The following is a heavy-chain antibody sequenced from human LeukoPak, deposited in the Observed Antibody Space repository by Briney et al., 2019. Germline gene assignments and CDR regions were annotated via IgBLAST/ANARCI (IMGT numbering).Heavy chain of an antibody. CDR3: ARGRYVTTRGGAAAGFLDY. V-gene: IGHV4-4*07. CDR1: GGSISSYY. CDR2: IYTSGST. Sequence: SETLSLTCIVSGGSISSYYWSWIRQPAGKGLEWIGRIYTSGSTNYNPSLKSRVTMSVDTSKNQFSLKLSSVTAADTAVYYCARGRYVTTRGGAAAGFLDYWGQGTLVTVST. J-gene: IGHJ4*02. D-gene: IGHD6-13*01.